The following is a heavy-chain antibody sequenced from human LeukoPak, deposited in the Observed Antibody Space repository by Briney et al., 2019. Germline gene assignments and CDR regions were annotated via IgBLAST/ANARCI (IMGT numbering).Heavy chain of an antibody. D-gene: IGHD6-6*01. Sequence: SQTLSLTCTVSGGSISSGSYYWSWIRQPAGKGLEWIGRMYTSGSTNYNPSLKSRVTISVDKSKNQFSLKLNSVTAADTAVYYCARDGRVYSSSSYFDYWGQGTLVTVSS. V-gene: IGHV4-61*02. J-gene: IGHJ4*02. CDR3: ARDGRVYSSSSYFDY. CDR1: GGSISSGSYY. CDR2: MYTSGST.